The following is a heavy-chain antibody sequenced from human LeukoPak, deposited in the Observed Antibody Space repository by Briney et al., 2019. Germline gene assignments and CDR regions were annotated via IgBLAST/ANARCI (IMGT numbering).Heavy chain of an antibody. CDR3: AQQYSSIWSVGDY. D-gene: IGHD6-13*01. CDR2: ISGGADSR. CDR1: GFTFSTYA. J-gene: IGHJ4*02. V-gene: IGHV3-23*01. Sequence: AGGSLRLSCATSGFTFSTYAMSWVRQAPGKGLEWVSAISGGADSRYYADSVKGRFTISRDTAKNTLYLQMNSLRAEDTAVYHCAQQYSSIWSVGDYWGQGTLVTVSS.